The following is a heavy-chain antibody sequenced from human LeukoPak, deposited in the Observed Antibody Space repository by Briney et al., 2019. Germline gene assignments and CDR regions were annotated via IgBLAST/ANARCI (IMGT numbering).Heavy chain of an antibody. Sequence: GASVKVSCKASGYTFTSYGISWVRQAPGQGLEWMGWISAYNGNTNYAQKLQGSVTMTTDTSTSTAYMELRSLRSDDTAVYYCARVSAPFSLYYFDYWGQGTLVTVSS. CDR2: ISAYNGNT. CDR1: GYTFTSYG. J-gene: IGHJ4*02. CDR3: ARVSAPFSLYYFDY. V-gene: IGHV1-18*01. D-gene: IGHD2-15*01.